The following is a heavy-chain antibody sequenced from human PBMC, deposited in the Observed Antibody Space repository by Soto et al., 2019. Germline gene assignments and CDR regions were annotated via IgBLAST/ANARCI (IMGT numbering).Heavy chain of an antibody. J-gene: IGHJ5*02. Sequence: GGSLRLSCASSGFTFSNYFMHWVRQVPGEGLVWVSRMSGDGKTISYADSVKGRFTISRDNAKNTLYLQMNSLRVEDTAVYYCARTYVPGIAGFDPWGQGTLVTVSS. CDR1: GFTFSNYF. V-gene: IGHV3-74*01. D-gene: IGHD1-1*01. CDR3: ARTYVPGIAGFDP. CDR2: MSGDGKTI.